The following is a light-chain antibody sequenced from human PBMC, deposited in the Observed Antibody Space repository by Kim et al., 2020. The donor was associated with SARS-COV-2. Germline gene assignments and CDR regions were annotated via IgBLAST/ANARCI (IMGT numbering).Light chain of an antibody. Sequence: QRLTLSCTGGSPSIGAGYDVNWYPQLPGTAPKLLIYGNSKRPSGVPDRFSGSKSGTSASLAITGLQAEDEADYYCQSYDSSLSGYVFGTGTKVTVL. CDR2: GNS. V-gene: IGLV1-40*01. CDR3: QSYDSSLSGYV. CDR1: SPSIGAGYD. J-gene: IGLJ1*01.